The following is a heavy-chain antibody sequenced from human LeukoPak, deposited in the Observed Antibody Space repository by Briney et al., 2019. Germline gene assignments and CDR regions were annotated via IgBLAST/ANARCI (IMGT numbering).Heavy chain of an antibody. CDR3: AARGESTGYYGS. CDR1: GYTFTRYG. V-gene: IGHV1-18*01. J-gene: IGHJ5*02. CDR2: IKAADGTI. D-gene: IGHD3-10*01. Sequence: ASVRVSCTTSGYTFTRYGITWVRQAPGQGPEWIGWIKAADGTINYAPKLQDRVTLTADTFTSTAYLELRSLTPDDTAIYYCAARGESTGYYGSWGQGTLVTVSS.